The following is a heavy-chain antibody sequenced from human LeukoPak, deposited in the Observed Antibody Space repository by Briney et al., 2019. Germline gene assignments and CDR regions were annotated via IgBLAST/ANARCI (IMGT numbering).Heavy chain of an antibody. CDR2: IGTAGDT. Sequence: GGSLRLSCATSGFTFSNFDLHWVRQATGEGLEWVSAIGTAGDTYYPDSVKGRFTISRDNAKNSFYLQMNNLRVGDTAVYYCSRGGAPAGYAYDVWGHGTVVTVSS. D-gene: IGHD6-13*01. V-gene: IGHV3-13*01. J-gene: IGHJ3*01. CDR1: GFTFSNFD. CDR3: SRGGAPAGYAYDV.